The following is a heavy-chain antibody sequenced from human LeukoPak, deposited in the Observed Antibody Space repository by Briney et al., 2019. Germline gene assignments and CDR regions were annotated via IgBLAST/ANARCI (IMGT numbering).Heavy chain of an antibody. CDR2: IYWNDDK. CDR1: GGSISSYYW. D-gene: IGHD2-21*02. J-gene: IGHJ1*01. V-gene: IGHV2-5*01. Sequence: TLSLTCTVSGGSISSYYWSWIRQPPGKALEWLALIYWNDDKRYSPSLKSRLTITKDTSKNQVVLTMTNMDPVDTATYYCALERLLHFQHWGQGTLVTVSS. CDR3: ALERLLHFQH.